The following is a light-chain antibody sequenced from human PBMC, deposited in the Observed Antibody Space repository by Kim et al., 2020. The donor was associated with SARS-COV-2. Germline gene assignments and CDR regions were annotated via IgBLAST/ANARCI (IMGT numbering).Light chain of an antibody. CDR3: QQSYTGDWT. J-gene: IGKJ1*01. CDR2: GAS. Sequence: DIQLTQSPSSLSASVGDSVTITCRASRSISTFLNWYQHKPGRAPEALISGASRRQTGVPSRFSGSRSGTDFRLTISGLQPDDFATYYCQQSYTGDWTLGHGTKVDIK. CDR1: RSISTF. V-gene: IGKV1-39*01.